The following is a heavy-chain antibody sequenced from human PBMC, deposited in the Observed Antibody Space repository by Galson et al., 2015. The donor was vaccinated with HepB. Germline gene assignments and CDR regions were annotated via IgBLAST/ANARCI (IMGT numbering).Heavy chain of an antibody. Sequence: SVKVSCKASGGTFSSYAISWVRQAPGQGLEWMGGIIPIFGIANYAQKFQGRVTITADESTSTAYMELSSLRSEDTAVYYCARDRTRTSWGSGFDYWGQGTMVTVSS. D-gene: IGHD2-15*01. J-gene: IGHJ4*02. CDR3: ARDRTRTSWGSGFDY. CDR1: GGTFSSYA. CDR2: IIPIFGIA. V-gene: IGHV1-69*13.